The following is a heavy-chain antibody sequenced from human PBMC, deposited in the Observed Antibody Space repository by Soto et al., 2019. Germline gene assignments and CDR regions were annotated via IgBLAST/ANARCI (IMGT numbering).Heavy chain of an antibody. Sequence: SETLSLTCTVSGGSISSGDYYWSWIRQPPGKGLEWIGYIYYSGSTYYNPSLKSRVTISVDTSKNQFSLKLSSVTAADTAVYYCARVGGFGATTIDYWGQGTLVPVS. V-gene: IGHV4-30-4*01. CDR2: IYYSGST. D-gene: IGHD3-10*01. CDR1: GGSISSGDYY. J-gene: IGHJ4*02. CDR3: ARVGGFGATTIDY.